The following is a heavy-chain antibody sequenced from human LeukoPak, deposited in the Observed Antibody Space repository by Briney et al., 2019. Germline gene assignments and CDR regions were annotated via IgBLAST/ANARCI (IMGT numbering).Heavy chain of an antibody. CDR3: ARPIVGATRGFDP. J-gene: IGHJ5*02. D-gene: IGHD1-26*01. Sequence: SETLSLTCTVSGGSISNSNYYWGWIRQPSGKGLQWIGSIYHSGTTYHNPSLKSRVTISVDTSKNQFSLKLSSVTAADTAVYYRARPIVGATRGFDPCGQGTLVTVSS. CDR2: IYHSGTT. CDR1: GGSISNSNYY. V-gene: IGHV4-39*01.